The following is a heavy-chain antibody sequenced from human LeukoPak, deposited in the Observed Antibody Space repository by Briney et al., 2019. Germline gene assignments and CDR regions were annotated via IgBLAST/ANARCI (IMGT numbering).Heavy chain of an antibody. J-gene: IGHJ4*02. V-gene: IGHV3-7*01. CDR1: GFTFSSYW. Sequence: GGSLRLSCAASGFTFSSYWMSWVRQAPGKGLEWVANIKQDGSEKYYVDSVKGRFTISRDNATNSLYLQMNSLRAEDTAVYYCARVAVAGSFDYWGQGTLVTVSS. D-gene: IGHD6-19*01. CDR2: IKQDGSEK. CDR3: ARVAVAGSFDY.